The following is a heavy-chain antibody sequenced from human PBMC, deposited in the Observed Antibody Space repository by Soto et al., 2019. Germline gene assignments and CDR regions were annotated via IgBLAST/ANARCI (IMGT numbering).Heavy chain of an antibody. CDR2: IYTSGST. V-gene: IGHV4-4*07. D-gene: IGHD2-2*01. CDR3: ARGACSSTSCHFGFDY. J-gene: IGHJ4*02. Sequence: SETLSLTCTVSGGSISSYYWSWIRQPAGKGLEWIGRIYTSGSTNYNPSLKSRVTMSVDTSENQFSLKLSSVTAADTAVYYCARGACSSTSCHFGFDYWGQGTLVTVSS. CDR1: GGSISSYY.